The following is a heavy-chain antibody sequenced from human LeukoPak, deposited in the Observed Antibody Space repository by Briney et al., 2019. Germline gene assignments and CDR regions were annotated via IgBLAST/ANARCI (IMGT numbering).Heavy chain of an antibody. V-gene: IGHV3-30*02. J-gene: IGHJ4*02. Sequence: PRGSLRLSCAASGFNFSIYAMQWVRQAPGKGLEWVAFIRFDGSNKYYVDSVKGRFTISRDNSKNTLYLHMNSLRAEDTAVYYCARSAAAGRIVATFGYWGQGTLVTVSS. CDR3: ARSAAAGRIVATFGY. CDR2: IRFDGSNK. D-gene: IGHD5-12*01. CDR1: GFNFSIYA.